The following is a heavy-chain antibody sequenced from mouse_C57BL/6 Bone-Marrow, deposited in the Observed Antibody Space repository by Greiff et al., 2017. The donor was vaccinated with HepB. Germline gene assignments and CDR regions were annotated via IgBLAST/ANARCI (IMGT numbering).Heavy chain of an antibody. CDR1: GFSLTSYG. Sequence: VKLMESGPGLVAPSQSLSITCTVSGFSLTSYGVDWVRQSPGKGLEWLGVIWGVGSTNYNSALKSRLSISKDNSKSQVFLKMNSLQTDDTAMYYCASGGGSPGGFAYWGQGTLVTVSA. CDR3: ASGGGSPGGFAY. CDR2: IWGVGST. J-gene: IGHJ3*01. V-gene: IGHV2-6*01.